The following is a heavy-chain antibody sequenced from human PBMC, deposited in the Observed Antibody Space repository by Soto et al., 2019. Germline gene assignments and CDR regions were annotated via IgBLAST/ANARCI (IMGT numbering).Heavy chain of an antibody. CDR2: IDGSGGIT. Sequence: QLLQSGGGLVQPGGSLTLSCAASGFTFGTTNMSWVRQAPGEGLEWVSTIDGSGGITYYADSVKGRFTISRDNSRNTVYLQMNSLIGDDTALYYCVKNSGWFNTWGQGALVTVSP. V-gene: IGHV3-23*01. CDR3: VKNSGWFNT. D-gene: IGHD3-10*01. J-gene: IGHJ5*02. CDR1: GFTFGTTN.